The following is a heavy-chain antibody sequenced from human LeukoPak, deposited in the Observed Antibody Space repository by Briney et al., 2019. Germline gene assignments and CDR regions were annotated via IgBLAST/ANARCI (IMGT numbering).Heavy chain of an antibody. J-gene: IGHJ4*02. V-gene: IGHV1-69*13. CDR1: GGTFISYA. Sequence: GASVKVSCKASGGTFISYAISWVRQAPGQGLEWMGGIIPIFGTANYAQKFQGRVTITADESTSTAYMELSSLRSEDTAVYCCASLPQTYDFWSGYYTGPLRYWGQGTLVTVSS. CDR3: ASLPQTYDFWSGYYTGPLRY. D-gene: IGHD3-3*01. CDR2: IIPIFGTA.